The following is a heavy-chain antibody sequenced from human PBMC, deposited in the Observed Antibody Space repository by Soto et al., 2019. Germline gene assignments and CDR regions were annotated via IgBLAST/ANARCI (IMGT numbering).Heavy chain of an antibody. CDR3: ARVLRFLEWAFDY. CDR1: GYSISSGYY. D-gene: IGHD3-3*01. CDR2: IYHSGNT. J-gene: IGHJ4*02. V-gene: IGHV4-38-2*01. Sequence: SETLSLTCAVSGYSISSGYYWGWIRQPPGKGLEWIGNIYHSGNTYYNPSLKSRVTMSVDTSKNQFSLKVTSVTAADRAVYYCARVLRFLEWAFDYWGQGTLVTVSS.